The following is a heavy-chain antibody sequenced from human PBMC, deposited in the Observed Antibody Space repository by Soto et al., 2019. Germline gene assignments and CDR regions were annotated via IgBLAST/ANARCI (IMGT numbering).Heavy chain of an antibody. V-gene: IGHV3-30*18. CDR1: GFTFRSYD. CDR3: AKDRYGYFSDSGSYTYFYYGMDV. D-gene: IGHD3-10*01. Sequence: QGQLVESGGGVVQPGRSLRLSCAASGFTFRSYDIHWVRQAPGKGLEWVAVASYNGRDEYYAESVKGRFTISRDNSKNPLELQMNSLRAEDTAVYYCAKDRYGYFSDSGSYTYFYYGMDVWGQGTTVTVSS. J-gene: IGHJ6*02. CDR2: ASYNGRDE.